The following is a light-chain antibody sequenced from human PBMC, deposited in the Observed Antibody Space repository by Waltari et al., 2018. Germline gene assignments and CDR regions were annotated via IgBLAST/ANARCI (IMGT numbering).Light chain of an antibody. CDR2: VAS. CDR3: QQYSSFST. Sequence: DIQITQSPSTLSASVGGRVTISCRASQSVGTWLAWYQQKPGKAPKLLLYVASSLDSGVPSRFSGSGSGTDFTLTISSLQPDDFATYSCQQYSSFSTFGQGTKV. J-gene: IGKJ2*01. V-gene: IGKV1-5*03. CDR1: QSVGTW.